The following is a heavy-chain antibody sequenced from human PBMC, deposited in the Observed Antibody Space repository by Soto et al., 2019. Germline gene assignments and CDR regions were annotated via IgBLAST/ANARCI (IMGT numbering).Heavy chain of an antibody. CDR2: ISGSGGST. CDR3: AKAFYSSSSEYVVPYNWFDH. Sequence: PWGSLSLSCAASGFTFSGYAMSWVCQAPGKGLEWVSAISGSGGSTYYADSVKGRFTISRDNSKNKLYLQMNSLRAEETAVYYCAKAFYSSSSEYVVPYNWFDHWGQGTLVTVSS. V-gene: IGHV3-23*01. J-gene: IGHJ5*02. CDR1: GFTFSGYA. D-gene: IGHD6-6*01.